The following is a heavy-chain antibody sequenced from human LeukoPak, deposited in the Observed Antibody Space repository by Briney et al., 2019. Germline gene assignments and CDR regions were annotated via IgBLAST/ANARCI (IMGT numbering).Heavy chain of an antibody. CDR2: ISYDGSNK. Sequence: GGSLRLSCAASGFTFSSYGMHWVRQAPGKGLEWVAVISYDGSNKYYADSVKGRFTISRDNSKNTLYLQMNSLRAEDTAVYYCAKDKVYKGIQLPDYWGQGTLVTVSS. D-gene: IGHD5-18*01. CDR1: GFTFSSYG. V-gene: IGHV3-30*18. J-gene: IGHJ4*02. CDR3: AKDKVYKGIQLPDY.